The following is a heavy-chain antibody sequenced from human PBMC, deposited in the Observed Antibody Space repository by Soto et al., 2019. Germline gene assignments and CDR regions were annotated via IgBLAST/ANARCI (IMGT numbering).Heavy chain of an antibody. CDR3: ARNPRGSYTDY. J-gene: IGHJ4*02. Sequence: SETLSLTCTVSGGSISSGGYYWSWIRQHPGKGLEWIGYIYYSGSTYYNPSLKSRVTISVDTSKNQFSLKLSSVTAADTAVYYCARNPRGSYTDYWGQGTLVTVSS. D-gene: IGHD1-26*01. CDR2: IYYSGST. V-gene: IGHV4-31*03. CDR1: GGSISSGGYY.